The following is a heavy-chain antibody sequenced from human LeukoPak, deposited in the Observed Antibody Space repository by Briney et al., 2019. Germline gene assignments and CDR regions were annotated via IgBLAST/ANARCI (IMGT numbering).Heavy chain of an antibody. J-gene: IGHJ3*01. Sequence: SGTLSLTCAVSGGPISSSDWWTWVRQPPGEGLEWIGEIYHSGSTKYNPSLKSRVTISVDKSKNQFSLKVSSVTAADTAVYYCARDASLQMGAFDVWGQGTMVTVSS. D-gene: IGHD1-1*01. V-gene: IGHV4-4*02. CDR3: ARDASLQMGAFDV. CDR2: IYHSGST. CDR1: GGPISSSDW.